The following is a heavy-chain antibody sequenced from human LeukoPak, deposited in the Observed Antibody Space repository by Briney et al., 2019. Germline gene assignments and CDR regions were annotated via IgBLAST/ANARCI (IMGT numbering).Heavy chain of an antibody. CDR3: AKDLCIPGCYADY. D-gene: IGHD2-2*01. J-gene: IGHJ4*02. CDR1: GFTFSSYG. V-gene: IGHV3-30*18. Sequence: GGSLRLSCAASGFTFSSYGMHWVRQAPGKGLEWVAVISYDGSNKYYADSVKGRFTISRDNSKNTLYLQMNSLRAEDTAVYYCAKDLCIPGCYADYWGQETLVTVS. CDR2: ISYDGSNK.